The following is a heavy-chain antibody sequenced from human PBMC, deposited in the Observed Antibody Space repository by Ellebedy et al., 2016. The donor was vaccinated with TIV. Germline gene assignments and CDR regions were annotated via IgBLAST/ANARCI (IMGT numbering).Heavy chain of an antibody. CDR1: GGSFSGYY. Sequence: SETLSLTXAVYGGSFSGYYWSWIRQPPGKGLEWNGEINHSGSTNYNPSLKSRVTISVDTSKNQFSLKLSSVTAADTAVYYCARGLARHIVVVTAIPRGLYNWFDPWGQGTLVTVSS. CDR3: ARGLARHIVVVTAIPRGLYNWFDP. V-gene: IGHV4-34*01. CDR2: INHSGST. J-gene: IGHJ5*02. D-gene: IGHD2-21*02.